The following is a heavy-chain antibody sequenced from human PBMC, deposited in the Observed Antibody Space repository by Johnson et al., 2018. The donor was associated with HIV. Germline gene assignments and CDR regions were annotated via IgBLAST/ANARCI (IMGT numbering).Heavy chain of an antibody. CDR1: GFSFSSYG. CDR2: ISYDGSNK. D-gene: IGHD5-18*01. CDR3: AREVGIQLWSSDAFDI. J-gene: IGHJ3*02. V-gene: IGHV3-30*03. Sequence: QVQLVESGGGVVQPGRSLRLSCAASGFSFSSYGMHWVRQAPGKGLEWVAVISYDGSNKYYADSVKGRFTISRDNSKNTLYLQMNSLRAEDTAVYYCAREVGIQLWSSDAFDIWGQGTMVTVSS.